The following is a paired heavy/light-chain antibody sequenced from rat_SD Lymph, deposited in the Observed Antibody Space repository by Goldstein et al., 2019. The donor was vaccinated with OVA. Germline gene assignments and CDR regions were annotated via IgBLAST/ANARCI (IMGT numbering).Light chain of an antibody. Sequence: EIVLTQSPTTIAASPGEKVTITCRASSSVSYMYWYQQKSGASPKLWIYDTSKLASGVPNRFTGSGSGTSYSLTINTMETEDAATYYCQQWSNTPWTFGGGTNLELK. CDR1: SSVSY. CDR2: DTS. V-gene: IGKV4S7*01. J-gene: IGKJ1*01. CDR3: QQWSNTPWT.
Heavy chain of an antibody. Sequence: QVQLKESGPGLVQPSQTLSLTCTVSGFSLTRYNVHWLRQPTGKGLEWMGVMWSGGGTDYNEALKSRLTISRDTSKSQVFLKMNTMQTEDMATYYCARDAYGGSFAYWGQGTLVTVSS. CDR1: GFSLTRYN. J-gene: IGHJ3*01. CDR3: ARDAYGGSFAY. D-gene: IGHD1-11*01. CDR2: MWSGGGT. V-gene: IGHV2-30*01.